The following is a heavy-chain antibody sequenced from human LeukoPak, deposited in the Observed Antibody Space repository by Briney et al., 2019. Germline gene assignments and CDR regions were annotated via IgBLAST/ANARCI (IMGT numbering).Heavy chain of an antibody. J-gene: IGHJ3*02. CDR3: AKDRRTLDAFDI. CDR2: ISGSGGST. V-gene: IGHV3-23*01. Sequence: GGSLRLSYAASGFTFSISAVSWVRQAQGKGLEWVSAISGSGGSTYYADSVKGRFIISRDNSKNTLYLQMNSLRAEDTAVYYCAKDRRTLDAFDIWGQGTMVTVSS. CDR1: GFTFSISA.